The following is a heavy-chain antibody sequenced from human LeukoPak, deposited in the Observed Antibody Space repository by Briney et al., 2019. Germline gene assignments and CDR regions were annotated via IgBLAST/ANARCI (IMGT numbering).Heavy chain of an antibody. V-gene: IGHV3-7*03. D-gene: IGHD3-16*01. Sequence: PGGSLRLSCAASGFTFSSYWMTWVRQAPGRGLEWVANIKQDGSEKYYVDSMKGRLTIPRDNAENSLYLQMNSLRAEDTAVYYCARGRWGIDFWGQGTLVTVSS. J-gene: IGHJ4*02. CDR3: ARGRWGIDF. CDR2: IKQDGSEK. CDR1: GFTFSSYW.